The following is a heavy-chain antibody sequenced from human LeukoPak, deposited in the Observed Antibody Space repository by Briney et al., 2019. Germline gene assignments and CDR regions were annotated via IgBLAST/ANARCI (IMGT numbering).Heavy chain of an antibody. V-gene: IGHV3-21*01. CDR3: ARDPQQLVPLDY. J-gene: IGHJ4*02. CDR2: ISSSSSYI. Sequence: GGSLRLSCAASGFTFSSYSMNWVRQAPGKGLEWVSSISSSSSYICYADSVKGRFTISRDNAKNSLYLQMNSLRAEDTAVYYCARDPQQLVPLDYWGQGTLVTVSS. CDR1: GFTFSSYS. D-gene: IGHD6-13*01.